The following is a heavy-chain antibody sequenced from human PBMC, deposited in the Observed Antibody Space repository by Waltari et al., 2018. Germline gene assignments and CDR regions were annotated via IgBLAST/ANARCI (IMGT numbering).Heavy chain of an antibody. J-gene: IGHJ5*02. V-gene: IGHV4-59*11. Sequence: QVQLQESGPGLVKPSETLSLTCTVSGGSISSHYWSWIRQPPGKGLEWIGYIYYSGSTTYNPSRKSRVTISVDTSKNQFSLKLSSVTAADTAVYYCARGLGSGYYDNWFDPWGQGTLVTVSS. CDR3: ARGLGSGYYDNWFDP. D-gene: IGHD3-22*01. CDR2: IYYSGST. CDR1: GGSISSHY.